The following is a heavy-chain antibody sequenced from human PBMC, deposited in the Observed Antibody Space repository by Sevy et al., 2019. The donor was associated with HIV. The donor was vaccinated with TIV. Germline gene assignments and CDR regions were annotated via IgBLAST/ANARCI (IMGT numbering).Heavy chain of an antibody. V-gene: IGHV3-21*01. Sequence: TLSLTCAASGFTFSSYSMNWVRQAPGKGLEWVSSISSSSSYIYYADSVKGRFTISRDNAKNSLYLQMNSLRAEDTAVYYCARERGVGAFDIWGQGTMVTVSS. CDR2: ISSSSSYI. J-gene: IGHJ3*02. CDR1: GFTFSSYS. D-gene: IGHD3-16*01. CDR3: ARERGVGAFDI.